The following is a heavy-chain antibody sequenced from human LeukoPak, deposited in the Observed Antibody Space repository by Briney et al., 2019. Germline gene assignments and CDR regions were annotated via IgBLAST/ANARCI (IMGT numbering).Heavy chain of an antibody. CDR1: GFTFSSYG. CDR3: ARPPPGGWYRGHMPPYYFDY. D-gene: IGHD6-19*01. Sequence: PGGSLRLSCAASGFTFSSYGMHWVRQAPGKGLEWVAFIRYDGSNKYYADSVKGRFTISRDNSKNTLYLQMNSLRAEDTAVYYCARPPPGGWYRGHMPPYYFDYWGQGTLVTVSS. CDR2: IRYDGSNK. V-gene: IGHV3-30*02. J-gene: IGHJ4*02.